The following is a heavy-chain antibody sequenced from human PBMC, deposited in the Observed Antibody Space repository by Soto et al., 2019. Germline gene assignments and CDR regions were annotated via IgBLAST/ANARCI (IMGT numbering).Heavy chain of an antibody. CDR2: IIPIFGTA. CDR1: GGTFSSYA. J-gene: IGHJ4*02. CDR3: ARVTSYYDSISS. Sequence: ASVKVSCKASGGTFSSYAISWVRQAPGQGLEWMGGIIPIFGTANYAQKFQGRVTVTADESTSTAYMELSSLRSEDTAVYYCARVTSYYDSISSWRQGPLVTVSS. V-gene: IGHV1-69*13. D-gene: IGHD3-22*01.